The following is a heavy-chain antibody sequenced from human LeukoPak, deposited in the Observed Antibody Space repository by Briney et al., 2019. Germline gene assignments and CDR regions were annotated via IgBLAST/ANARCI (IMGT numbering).Heavy chain of an antibody. CDR1: GFTFTGYW. Sequence: GGSLRLSCAASGFTFTGYWMVWVRQAPGKGLEWVANIKQDGSQKHYVDSVKGRFTISRENAKKSLYLQMSNLRAEDTGVYYCAREDWGPDYWGQGTLVTVSS. CDR2: IKQDGSQK. J-gene: IGHJ4*02. V-gene: IGHV3-7*01. CDR3: AREDWGPDY. D-gene: IGHD7-27*01.